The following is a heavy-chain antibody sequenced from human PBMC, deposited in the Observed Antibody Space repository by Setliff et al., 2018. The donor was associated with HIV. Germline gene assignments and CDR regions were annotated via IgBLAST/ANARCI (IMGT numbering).Heavy chain of an antibody. V-gene: IGHV4-61*02. D-gene: IGHD3-10*01. CDR2: IYTSGST. CDR3: APRHHKYGFL. CDR1: GGSISSGGFY. Sequence: SETLSLTCTVSGGSISSGGFYWYWIRQPAGKGLEWIGRIYTSGSTKYNPSLESRVTISVDTSKNQFSLKLSSVTAADTAVYYCAPRHHKYGFLWGQGTLVTVS. J-gene: IGHJ4*02.